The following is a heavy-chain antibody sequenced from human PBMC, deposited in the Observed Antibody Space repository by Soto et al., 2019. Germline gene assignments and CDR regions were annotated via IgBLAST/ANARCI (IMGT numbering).Heavy chain of an antibody. CDR1: GFTFSSYA. CDR2: ISGSGGST. CDR3: AKCKWYSSGWSIFDY. J-gene: IGHJ4*02. V-gene: IGHV3-23*01. D-gene: IGHD6-19*01. Sequence: GGSLRLSCAASGFTFSSYAMSWVRQAPGKGLEWVSAISGSGGSTYYADSVKGRFTISRDNSKNTLYLQMNSLRVEDTAVYYCAKCKWYSSGWSIFDYWGQGTLVTVSS.